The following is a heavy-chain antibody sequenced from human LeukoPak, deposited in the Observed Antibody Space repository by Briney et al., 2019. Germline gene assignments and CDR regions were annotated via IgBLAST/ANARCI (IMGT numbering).Heavy chain of an antibody. Sequence: GGSLRLSCAASGFTFSSYEMNWVRQAPGKGLEWVSYIISSGSTIYYADSVKGRFTISRDNAKNSLYLQMNSLRAEDTAVYYCARDRGSYYRGGFDYWGQGTLVTVSS. D-gene: IGHD1-26*01. CDR1: GFTFSSYE. CDR2: IISSGSTI. CDR3: ARDRGSYYRGGFDY. J-gene: IGHJ4*02. V-gene: IGHV3-48*03.